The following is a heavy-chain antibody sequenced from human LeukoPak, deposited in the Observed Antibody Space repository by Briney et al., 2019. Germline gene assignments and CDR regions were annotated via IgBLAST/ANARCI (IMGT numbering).Heavy chain of an antibody. J-gene: IGHJ4*02. Sequence: ASVKVSCKASGYTFTVYYMHWVRQAPGQGLEWMGWINPNNGGTNYAQKLQGRVTMARDTSISTAYMELSSLRSDDTAVYYCVSQQVVPLWGQGTLVTVSS. CDR1: GYTFTVYY. CDR3: VSQQVVPL. CDR2: INPNNGGT. V-gene: IGHV1-2*02. D-gene: IGHD6-13*01.